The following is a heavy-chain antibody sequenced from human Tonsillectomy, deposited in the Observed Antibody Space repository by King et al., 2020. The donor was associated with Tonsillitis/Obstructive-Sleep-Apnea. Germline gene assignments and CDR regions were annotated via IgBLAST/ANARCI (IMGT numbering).Heavy chain of an antibody. V-gene: IGHV3-7*01. CDR1: GFTFSNYW. Sequence: VQLVESGGGLVQPGGSLRLSCAASGFTFSNYWMHWVRQAPGKGLEWVANINEDGSEKYGVDSVKGRFTISRDNAKNLLYLQMNSLRADDTAVYYCARDWGIWGQGTLVTVSS. CDR2: INEDGSEK. D-gene: IGHD3-16*01. J-gene: IGHJ4*02. CDR3: ARDWGI.